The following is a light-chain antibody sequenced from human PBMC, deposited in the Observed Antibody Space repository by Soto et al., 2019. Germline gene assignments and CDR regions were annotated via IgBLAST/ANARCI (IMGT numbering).Light chain of an antibody. V-gene: IGKV3-20*01. Sequence: EIVLTQSPGTLSLSPGERATLSCRASQSVSSSYLAWYQQKPGQAPRRLIYGASSRATGLPDRFSGSGSGTDFTLTISRLEPEDFAVYYCQHYGTSPLTFGGGTKVEIK. CDR1: QSVSSSY. CDR3: QHYGTSPLT. J-gene: IGKJ4*01. CDR2: GAS.